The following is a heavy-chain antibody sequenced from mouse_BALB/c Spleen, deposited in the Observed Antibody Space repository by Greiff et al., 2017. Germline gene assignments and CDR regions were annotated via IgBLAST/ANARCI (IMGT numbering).Heavy chain of an antibody. CDR3: TRDRDYYGSSPYYAMDY. J-gene: IGHJ4*01. D-gene: IGHD1-1*01. Sequence: EVQGVESGGGLVKPGGSLKLSCAASGFTFSSYTMSWVRQTPEKRLEWVATISSGGSYTYYPDSVKGRFTISRDNAKNTLYLQMSSLKSEDTAMYYCTRDRDYYGSSPYYAMDYWGQGTSVTVSS. CDR2: ISSGGSYT. V-gene: IGHV5-6-4*01. CDR1: GFTFSSYT.